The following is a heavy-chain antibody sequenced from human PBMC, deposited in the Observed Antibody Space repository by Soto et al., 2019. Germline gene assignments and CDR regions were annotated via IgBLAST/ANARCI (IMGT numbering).Heavy chain of an antibody. CDR3: AKSRQGYGNYDFDY. D-gene: IGHD1-7*01. CDR2: ISGGGTTT. Sequence: CAASGFTFRTYDMTWVRQAPGQGLEWVSSISGGGTTTYYADSVKGRFTISRDNSNSTLYLQMNSLRAEDTAVYYCAKSRQGYGNYDFDYWGQGALVTVSS. V-gene: IGHV3-23*01. CDR1: GFTFRTYD. J-gene: IGHJ4*02.